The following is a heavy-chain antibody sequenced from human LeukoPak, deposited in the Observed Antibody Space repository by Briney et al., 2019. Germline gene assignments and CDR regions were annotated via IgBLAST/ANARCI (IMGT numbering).Heavy chain of an antibody. CDR2: ISYDGSNK. CDR1: GFTFSSYS. Sequence: GGSLRLSCAASGFTFSSYSMHWVRQAPGKGLEWVAVISYDGSNKYYADSVKGRFTISRDNSKNTLYLQMNSLRAEDTAVYYCAKDGGTPRDILTGYGDYWGQGTLVTVSS. V-gene: IGHV3-30*18. CDR3: AKDGGTPRDILTGYGDY. J-gene: IGHJ4*02. D-gene: IGHD3-9*01.